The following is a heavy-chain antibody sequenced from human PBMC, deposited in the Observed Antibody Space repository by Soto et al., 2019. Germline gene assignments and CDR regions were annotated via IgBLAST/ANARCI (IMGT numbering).Heavy chain of an antibody. CDR1: GFSLTSPAVG. V-gene: IGHV2-5*02. Sequence: QITLKESGPTLVKPTQTLTLTCTFSGFSLTSPAVGVNWIRQPPGKALEWLALIYWDDDKQYSPSLKSRLTITKDYSKTQVVLTMTNSDPVDTATYYCAHGSGWLSDYWGQGTLVTVSS. CDR2: IYWDDDK. J-gene: IGHJ4*02. D-gene: IGHD6-19*01. CDR3: AHGSGWLSDY.